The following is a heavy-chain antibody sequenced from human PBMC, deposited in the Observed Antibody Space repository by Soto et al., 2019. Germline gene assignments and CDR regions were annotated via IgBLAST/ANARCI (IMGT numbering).Heavy chain of an antibody. J-gene: IGHJ5*02. CDR2: ISAYNGNT. V-gene: IGHV1-18*01. D-gene: IGHD2-15*01. Sequence: GASVKVSCKASGYTFTSYGISWVRQAPGQGLEWMGWISAYNGNTNYAQKLQGRVTMTTDTSTSTAYMELRSLRSDDTAVYYCARDTVVVVAATGVDWFDLWGQGTLVTVSS. CDR3: ARDTVVVVAATGVDWFDL. CDR1: GYTFTSYG.